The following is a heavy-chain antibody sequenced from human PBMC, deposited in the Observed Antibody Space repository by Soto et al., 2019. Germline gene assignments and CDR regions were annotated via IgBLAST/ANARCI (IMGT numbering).Heavy chain of an antibody. CDR2: IYHSGST. V-gene: IGHV4-30-2*01. CDR3: VRLIGNSWLDT. CDR1: GGSISSGGYS. Sequence: PSETLSLTCAVSGGSISSGGYSWNWIRQPPGKGLEWIGYIYHSGSTYYNPSLKSRVTISVDRSNNQVSLQLNSVTPDDTAVYYCVRLIGNSWLDTWGQGTLVTVSS. D-gene: IGHD2-8*01. J-gene: IGHJ5*02.